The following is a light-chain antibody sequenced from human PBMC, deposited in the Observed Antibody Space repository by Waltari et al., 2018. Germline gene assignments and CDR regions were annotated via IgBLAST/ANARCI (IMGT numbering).Light chain of an antibody. J-gene: IGLJ2*01. CDR3: CSYAGSSTTVL. CDR1: SSDVESYNL. CDR2: GGS. Sequence: QSALTQPASVSGSPGQSITISCTGTSSDVESYNLVSWLQQHPGKAPKLMIFGGSKRPSGVSSRFSGSKSGNTASLTIAGLQAEDEAYYYCCSYAGSSTTVLFGGGTKLTVL. V-gene: IGLV2-23*01.